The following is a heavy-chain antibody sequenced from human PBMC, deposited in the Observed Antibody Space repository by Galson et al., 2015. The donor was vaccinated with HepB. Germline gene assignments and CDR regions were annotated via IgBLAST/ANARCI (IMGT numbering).Heavy chain of an antibody. Sequence: CAISGDSASSYTAAWNWIRQSPSRGLEWLGRTYYRSKHYFDYAESVKSRITISPDTSKNQVSLQLSSVTPEDTAVYYCARGRYSSAWKGGLNYWGQGTLVTVSS. CDR3: ARGRYSSAWKGGLNY. V-gene: IGHV6-1*01. D-gene: IGHD3-10*01. CDR1: GDSASSYTAA. J-gene: IGHJ4*02. CDR2: TYYRSKHYF.